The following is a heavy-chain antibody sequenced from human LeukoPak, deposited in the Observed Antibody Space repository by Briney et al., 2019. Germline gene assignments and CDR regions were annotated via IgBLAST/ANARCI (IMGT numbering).Heavy chain of an antibody. CDR3: ARDTKDYYDSSGYPHYFDY. CDR2: ISAYNGNT. V-gene: IGHV1-18*01. CDR1: GYTFTNYG. Sequence: ASVKVSCKASGYTFTNYGISWVRQAPGQGLEWMGWISAYNGNTNYPQKFQGRVTMTTETSTSTAYMELRSLRFDDTAEYYCARDTKDYYDSSGYPHYFDYWGQGTLVTVSS. J-gene: IGHJ4*02. D-gene: IGHD3-22*01.